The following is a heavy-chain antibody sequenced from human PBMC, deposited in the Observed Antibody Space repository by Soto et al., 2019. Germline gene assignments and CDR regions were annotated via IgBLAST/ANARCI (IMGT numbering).Heavy chain of an antibody. V-gene: IGHV3-30*04. CDR1: GFTFSGHA. J-gene: IGHJ4*02. CDR3: VRARGYSYSNGVDY. CDR2: TPYDGKNK. Sequence: QVQLVESGGGVVQPGKSLRLSCAASGFTFSGHAMHWVRQATGKGLEWVALTPYDGKNKYYPDSLKGRFTISRDNSNNTLHLQINSLRHEDAAVYYCVRARGYSYSNGVDYWGQGTLVTVSS. D-gene: IGHD5-18*01.